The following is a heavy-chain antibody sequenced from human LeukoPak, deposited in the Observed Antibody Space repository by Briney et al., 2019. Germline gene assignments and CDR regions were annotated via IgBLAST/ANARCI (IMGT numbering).Heavy chain of an antibody. D-gene: IGHD3-22*01. CDR1: GGSISSAPYY. J-gene: IGHJ4*02. CDR3: AREGYYYDSSGPIDY. CDR2: ISHSGNT. V-gene: IGHV4-31*03. Sequence: SETLSLTCTVSGGSISSAPYYWSWIRQRPGKGLEWMGYISHSGNTYYNPSLKSRLNISADTSRNQFSLKLRSVTAADTALYFCAREGYYYDSSGPIDYWGQGTRVTVSS.